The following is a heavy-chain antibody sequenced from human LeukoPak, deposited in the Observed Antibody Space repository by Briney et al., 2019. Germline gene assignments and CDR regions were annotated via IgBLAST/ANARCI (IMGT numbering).Heavy chain of an antibody. CDR1: GYTFTSYG. V-gene: IGHV1-18*01. CDR3: ARGFTHRMYYSQGGDAFDI. Sequence: GASVKVSCKASGYTFTSYGISWVRQAPGQGLEWMGWINPYNGNTKYPQKFQGRVTMTTDTSTSTAYMELRSLRSDDTAVYYCARGFTHRMYYSQGGDAFDIWGQGTMVTVSS. D-gene: IGHD3-10*01. CDR2: INPYNGNT. J-gene: IGHJ3*02.